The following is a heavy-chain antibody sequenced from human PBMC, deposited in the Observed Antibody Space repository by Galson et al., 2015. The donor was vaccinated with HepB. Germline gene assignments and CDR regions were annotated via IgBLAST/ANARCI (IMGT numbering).Heavy chain of an antibody. V-gene: IGHV3-23*01. D-gene: IGHD6-6*01. CDR1: GFRFNSYA. CDR3: AKGAYLSSAYLYGMDL. Sequence: SLRLSCAASGFRFNSYAMTWVRQAPGKGLEWVSGVTGSGDRTYYADFVKDRFTISRDNSKNNLFLQVNSLRVEDTAVYYCAKGAYLSSAYLYGMDLWGHGTTAIVSS. CDR2: VTGSGDRT. J-gene: IGHJ6*02.